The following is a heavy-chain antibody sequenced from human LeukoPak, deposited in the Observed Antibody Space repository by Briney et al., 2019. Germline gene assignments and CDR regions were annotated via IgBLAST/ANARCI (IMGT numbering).Heavy chain of an antibody. CDR3: ARDTYCGGDCYGAFDI. D-gene: IGHD2-21*02. Sequence: GGSLRLSCAASGFTFSSYGMHWVRQAPGKGLEWVAVIWYDGSNKYYADSVKGRFTISRDNSKNTLYLQMNSLRAEDTAVYYCARDTYCGGDCYGAFDIWGQGTMVTVSS. J-gene: IGHJ3*02. CDR2: IWYDGSNK. CDR1: GFTFSSYG. V-gene: IGHV3-33*01.